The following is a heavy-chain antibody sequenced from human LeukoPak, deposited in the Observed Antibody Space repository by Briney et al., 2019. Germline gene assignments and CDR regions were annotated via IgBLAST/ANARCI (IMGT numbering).Heavy chain of an antibody. V-gene: IGHV1-2*02. J-gene: IGHJ4*02. D-gene: IGHD3-22*01. CDR3: ARVEDDSSGYYYVGYYFDY. CDR2: INPNSGGT. CDR1: GYTFTGYY. Sequence: ASVKVSCKASGYTFTGYYMHWVRQAPGQGLEWMGWINPNSGGTNYAQKFQSRVTMTRDTSISTAYMELSRLRSDDTAVYYCARVEDDSSGYYYVGYYFDYWGQGTLVTVSS.